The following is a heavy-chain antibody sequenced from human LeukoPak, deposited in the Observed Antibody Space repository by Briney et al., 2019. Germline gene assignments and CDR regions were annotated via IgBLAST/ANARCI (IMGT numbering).Heavy chain of an antibody. J-gene: IGHJ4*02. CDR3: ARDLGSAAGTGPGGY. D-gene: IGHD6-13*01. CDR1: AFTFDDYS. CDR2: INWKGGST. Sequence: GGSLRLSCAASAFTFDDYSMSWVRPAPGMGLEWVSGINWKGGSTGYADSVKGGFTISRDNAKNSLYLQMNSLRAEDTALYYCARDLGSAAGTGPGGYWGQGTLVTVSS. V-gene: IGHV3-20*04.